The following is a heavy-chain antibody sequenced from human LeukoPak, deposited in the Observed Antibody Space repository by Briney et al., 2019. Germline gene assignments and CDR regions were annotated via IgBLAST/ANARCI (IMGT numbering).Heavy chain of an antibody. CDR3: ARGETYYYDSSGYYVPLKADYYYYYYMDV. J-gene: IGHJ6*03. CDR1: GGSFSGYY. CDR2: INHSGST. V-gene: IGHV4-34*01. Sequence: SETLSLTCAVYGGSFSGYYWSWIRQPPGKGLEWIGEINHSGSTNYNPSLKSRVTISVDTSKNQFSLKLSSVTAADTAVYYCARGETYYYDSSGYYVPLKADYYYYYYMDVWGKGTTVTVSS. D-gene: IGHD3-22*01.